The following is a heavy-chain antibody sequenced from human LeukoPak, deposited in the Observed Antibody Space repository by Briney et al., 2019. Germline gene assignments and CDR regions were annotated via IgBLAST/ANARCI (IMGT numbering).Heavy chain of an antibody. V-gene: IGHV4-34*01. Sequence: SETLSLTCAVYGGPFGVYYWSWVRQPPGKGLEWIGEINHSGSTNYNPSLKSRVTISVDTSKNHFSLKLSSVTAADTAVYYCAGPGAGDLDYWGQGALVTVSS. CDR1: GGPFGVYY. CDR2: INHSGST. CDR3: AGPGAGDLDY. D-gene: IGHD3-10*01. J-gene: IGHJ4*02.